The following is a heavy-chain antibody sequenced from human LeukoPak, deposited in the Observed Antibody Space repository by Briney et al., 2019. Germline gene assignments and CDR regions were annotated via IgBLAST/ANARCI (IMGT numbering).Heavy chain of an antibody. Sequence: GGSLRLSCAASGFTFSSYWMSWVRQAPGKGLEWVANIKQDGSEKYYVDSVKGRFTISRDNAKNSLYLQMNSLRAEDTAVYYCARDLRGVVVPAAIMRIPDYWGQGTLVTVSS. CDR1: GFTFSSYW. V-gene: IGHV3-7*01. CDR3: ARDLRGVVVPAAIMRIPDY. CDR2: IKQDGSEK. D-gene: IGHD2-2*01. J-gene: IGHJ4*02.